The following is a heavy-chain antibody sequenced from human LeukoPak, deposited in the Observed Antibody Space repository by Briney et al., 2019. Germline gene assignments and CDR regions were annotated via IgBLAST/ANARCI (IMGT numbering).Heavy chain of an antibody. J-gene: IGHJ4*02. CDR3: ARVLYGGNFAGY. V-gene: IGHV3-53*01. Sequence: GGSLRLSCAASGFTVSSSYMNWVRQAPGKGLEWVSAIYGGGNTYYADTVKGRFTVSRDSSKNTVFLQMSSLRAEDTAVYYCARVLYGGNFAGYWGQGTLVTVSS. CDR2: IYGGGNT. D-gene: IGHD4-23*01. CDR1: GFTVSSSY.